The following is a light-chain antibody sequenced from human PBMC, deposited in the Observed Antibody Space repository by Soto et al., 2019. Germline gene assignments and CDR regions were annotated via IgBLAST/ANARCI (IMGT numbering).Light chain of an antibody. V-gene: IGKV1-9*01. CDR2: SAS. J-gene: IGKJ4*01. CDR1: QGITSY. CDR3: QQLYSHPLT. Sequence: IRLTQSPSSLSASVGDRVTITCRASQGITSYLAWYQQRPGKAPGLLIYSASTLQSGVPSRFSGSGYGTDVSLTISNLQPEDFATYYCQQLYSHPLTFGGGTKVEIK.